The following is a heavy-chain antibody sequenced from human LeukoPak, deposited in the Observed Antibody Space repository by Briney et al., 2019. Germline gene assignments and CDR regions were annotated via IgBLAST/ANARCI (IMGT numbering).Heavy chain of an antibody. J-gene: IGHJ4*02. V-gene: IGHV1-69*13. Sequence: SVKVSCKASGGTFSSYAISWVRQAPGQGLEWMGGIIPIFGTANYAQKFQGRVTITADESTSTAYMELSSLRSEDTAVYYCAEGGLRGIPFDYWGQGTLVTVSS. CDR3: AEGGLRGIPFDY. D-gene: IGHD3-16*01. CDR2: IIPIFGTA. CDR1: GGTFSSYA.